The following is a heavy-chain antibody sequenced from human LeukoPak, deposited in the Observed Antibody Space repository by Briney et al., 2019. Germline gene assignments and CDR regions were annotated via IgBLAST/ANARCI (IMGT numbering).Heavy chain of an antibody. V-gene: IGHV4-38-2*02. D-gene: IGHD6-13*01. CDR2: AYHSGST. Sequence: PSETLSLTCTVSGYSISSGYFWGWIRQPPGKGLEWIGNAYHSGSTYYNPSLKSRVTVSVDTSKNQFALKLSSVTAADTAVYYCARSDKAAAGTGYWGQGTLVTVSS. CDR3: ARSDKAAAGTGY. CDR1: GYSISSGYF. J-gene: IGHJ4*02.